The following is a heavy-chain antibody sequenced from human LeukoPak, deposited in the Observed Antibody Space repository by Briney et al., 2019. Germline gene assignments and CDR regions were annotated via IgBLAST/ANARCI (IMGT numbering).Heavy chain of an antibody. D-gene: IGHD1-1*01. V-gene: IGHV3-21*01. CDR2: ISGSNSYI. Sequence: GGSLRLSCAASGFTFSSYTMHWIRQAPGKGLEWVSSISGSNSYIFYADSVKGRFTVSRDNAKDSLYLQMNSLRAEDAAVYYCARALTTLTYEGYWGQGTLVTVSS. CDR1: GFTFSSYT. CDR3: ARALTTLTYEGY. J-gene: IGHJ4*02.